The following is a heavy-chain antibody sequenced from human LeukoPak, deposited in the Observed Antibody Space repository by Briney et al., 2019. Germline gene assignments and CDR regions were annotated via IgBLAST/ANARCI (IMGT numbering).Heavy chain of an antibody. J-gene: IGHJ6*03. CDR1: GGSIRSTSYY. Sequence: SETLSLTCTVSGGSIRSTSYYWGWIRQPPGKGLEWIGSIYYSGSTYYNPSLKSRVTISVDTSKNQFSLKLSSVTAADTAVYYCARESELIIWNYYYXYXXVXXKXXTV. CDR2: IYYSGST. CDR3: ARESELIIWNYYYXYXXV. V-gene: IGHV4-39*07. D-gene: IGHD3-9*01.